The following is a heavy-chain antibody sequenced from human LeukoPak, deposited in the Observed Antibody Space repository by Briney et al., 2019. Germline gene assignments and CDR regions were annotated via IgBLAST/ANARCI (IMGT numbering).Heavy chain of an antibody. CDR2: INPNSDGT. D-gene: IGHD5-12*01. V-gene: IGHV1-2*02. CDR1: GYTFTGYY. CDR3: ARAGAYSGYDL. J-gene: IGHJ4*02. Sequence: ASVKVSCKASGYTFTGYYMHWVRQAPGQGLEWMGWINPNSDGTNYAQKFQGRVTMTRDTSISTAYMELSRLRSDDTAVYYCARAGAYSGYDLWGQGTLVTVSS.